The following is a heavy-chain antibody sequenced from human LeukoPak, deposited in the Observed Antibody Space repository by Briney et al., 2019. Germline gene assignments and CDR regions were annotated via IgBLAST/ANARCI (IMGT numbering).Heavy chain of an antibody. V-gene: IGHV1-46*01. CDR2: TNPSGGST. D-gene: IGHD6-13*01. CDR3: ARDRSSGWYPLDY. J-gene: IGHJ4*02. CDR1: GYIXTNYY. Sequence: ASLKVSSKASGYIXTNYYMHWVRQAPGQGLEWMAITNPSGGSTSYAQKFQGRVTMTTDSPTSTVYLELSSLRSEDTVMYYCARDRSSGWYPLDYWGQGTLVTVSS.